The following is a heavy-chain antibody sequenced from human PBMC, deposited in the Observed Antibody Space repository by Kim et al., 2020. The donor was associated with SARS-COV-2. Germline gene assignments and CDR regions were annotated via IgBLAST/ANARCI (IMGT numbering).Heavy chain of an antibody. CDR2: ISWNSGSI. CDR3: AKDKLGIAAAGTPAFDY. J-gene: IGHJ4*01. V-gene: IGHV3-9*01. Sequence: GGSLRLSCAASGFTFDDYAMHWVRQAPGKGLEWVSGISWNSGSIGYADSVKGRFTISRDNAKNSLYLQMNSLRAKDTALYYCAKDKLGIAAAGTPAFDY. CDR1: GFTFDDYA. D-gene: IGHD6-13*01.